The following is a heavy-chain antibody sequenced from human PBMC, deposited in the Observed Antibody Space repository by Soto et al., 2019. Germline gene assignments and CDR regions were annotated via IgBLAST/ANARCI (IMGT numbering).Heavy chain of an antibody. CDR1: GFTFSSYG. J-gene: IGHJ6*02. CDR2: IWYDGSNK. V-gene: IGHV3-33*01. CDR3: ASDLTTVKRVYYYYCMDV. D-gene: IGHD4-4*01. Sequence: GGSLRLSCAASGFTFSSYGMHWVRQAPGKGLEWVAVIWYDGSNKYYADSVKGRFTISRDNSKNTLYLQMNSLRAEDTAVYYSASDLTTVKRVYYYYCMDVWGQGTTVTVSS.